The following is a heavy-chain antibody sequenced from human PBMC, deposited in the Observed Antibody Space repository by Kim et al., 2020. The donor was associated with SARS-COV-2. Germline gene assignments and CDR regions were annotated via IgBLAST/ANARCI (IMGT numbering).Heavy chain of an antibody. CDR3: TPGHHAP. D-gene: IGHD2-8*02. J-gene: IGHJ5*02. CDR2: IKGNGREK. CDR1: GLTFSGFW. Sequence: GGSLRLSCVVPGLTFSGFWLNWVRQAPGKGLEWVANIKGNGREKYYVDSVKGRFTISRDNSKNSLYLQMNSLRAEDTAKYYCTPGHHAPWGQGTLVTVSS. V-gene: IGHV3-7*01.